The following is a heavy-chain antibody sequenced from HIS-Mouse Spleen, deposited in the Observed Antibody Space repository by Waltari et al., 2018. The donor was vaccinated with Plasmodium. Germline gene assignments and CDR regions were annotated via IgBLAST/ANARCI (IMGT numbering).Heavy chain of an antibody. CDR2: INHSGST. Sequence: QVQLQQWGAGLLKPSETLALTCAVYGGSFSGYDWTWLRQPPGKGLEWIGEINHSGSTNYNPSLKSRVTISVDTSKNQFSLKLSSVTAADTAVYYCARVIPLGIPHFDYWGQGTLVTVSS. CDR1: GGSFSGYD. CDR3: ARVIPLGIPHFDY. V-gene: IGHV4-34*01. J-gene: IGHJ4*02. D-gene: IGHD7-27*01.